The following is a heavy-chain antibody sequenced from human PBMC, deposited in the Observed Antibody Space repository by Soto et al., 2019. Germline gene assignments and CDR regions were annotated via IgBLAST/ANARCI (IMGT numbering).Heavy chain of an antibody. J-gene: IGHJ6*02. CDR2: IAYDGNNK. CDR3: ARALGGYYGVDV. V-gene: IGHV3-30-3*01. Sequence: VGSVRLSCAASGFTFSSYSIHWVRQAPGKGLEWVGVIAYDGNNKYYADSVKGRFTISRDNSKNTLFLQMNSLGAEDMAVYYCARALGGYYGVDVWGQGTSVTVSS. CDR1: GFTFSSYS.